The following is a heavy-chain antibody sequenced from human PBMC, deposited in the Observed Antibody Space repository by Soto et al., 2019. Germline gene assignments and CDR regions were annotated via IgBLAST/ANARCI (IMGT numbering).Heavy chain of an antibody. D-gene: IGHD3-10*01. CDR3: ARGGLYYYGSGSYYYYYGVDV. CDR1: GYTFTSYD. V-gene: IGHV1-8*01. J-gene: IGHJ6*02. CDR2: MNPNSGNT. Sequence: GASVKVSCKASGYTFTSYDINWVRQATGQGLEWMGWMNPNSGNTGYAQKFQGRVTMTRNTSISTAYMELSSLRSEDTAVYYCARGGLYYYGSGSYYYYYGVDVWGQGTTVTVSS.